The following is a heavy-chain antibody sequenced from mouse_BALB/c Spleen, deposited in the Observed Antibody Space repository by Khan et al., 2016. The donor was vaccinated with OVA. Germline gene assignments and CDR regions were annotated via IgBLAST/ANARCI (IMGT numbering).Heavy chain of an antibody. Sequence: QVQLKQSGAELAKPGASVKMSCKASGYTFTTYWMHWVKQRPGQGLEWIGYINPTSGYTDYNEKFEDRATLSADKSSSTAYMQLSSLTSEDSAVYYCTRDRFDYWGHGTTLTVSS. J-gene: IGHJ2*01. CDR2: INPTSGYT. V-gene: IGHV1-7*01. CDR3: TRDRFDY. CDR1: GYTFTTYW.